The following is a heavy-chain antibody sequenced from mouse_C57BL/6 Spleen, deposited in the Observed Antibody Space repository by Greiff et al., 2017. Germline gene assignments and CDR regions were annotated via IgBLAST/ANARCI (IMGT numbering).Heavy chain of an antibody. D-gene: IGHD2-2*01. CDR2: IDPNSGGT. CDR3: ARAYYGYDPAWFAY. CDR1: GYTFPSYW. J-gene: IGHJ3*01. Sequence: QVQLQQPGAELVQPGASVKLSCKASGYTFPSYWMHWVKQRPGRCLEWIGRIDPNSGGTKYNEKFKSKATLTVDTPSSPAYMQLSSLTSDDSAVDYCARAYYGYDPAWFAYWGQGTLVTVSA. V-gene: IGHV1-72*01.